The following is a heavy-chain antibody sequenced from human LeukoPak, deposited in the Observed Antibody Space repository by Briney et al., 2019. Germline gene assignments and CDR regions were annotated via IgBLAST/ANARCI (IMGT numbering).Heavy chain of an antibody. CDR3: ATPPVGGDAFDI. CDR1: GYTFTSNY. CDR2: IIPIFGTA. V-gene: IGHV1-69*13. D-gene: IGHD3-16*01. Sequence: ASVKVSCKASGYTFTSNYIHWVRQAPGQGLEWMGGIIPIFGTANYAQKFQGRVTITADESTSTAYMELSSLRSEDTAVYYCATPPVGGDAFDIWGQGTMVTVSS. J-gene: IGHJ3*02.